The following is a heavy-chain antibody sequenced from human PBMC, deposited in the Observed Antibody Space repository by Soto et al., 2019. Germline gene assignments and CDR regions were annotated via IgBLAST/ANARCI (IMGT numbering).Heavy chain of an antibody. Sequence: ASVKVSCKASGYTFTSYGISWVRQAPGQGLEWMGWISAYNGNTNYAQKLQGRVTMTTDTSTSTAYMELRSLRSDDTAVYYCARDPDKYYDFWSGYAAGLSYGMDVWGQGTTVTVSS. J-gene: IGHJ6*02. D-gene: IGHD3-3*01. CDR1: GYTFTSYG. CDR3: ARDPDKYYDFWSGYAAGLSYGMDV. CDR2: ISAYNGNT. V-gene: IGHV1-18*04.